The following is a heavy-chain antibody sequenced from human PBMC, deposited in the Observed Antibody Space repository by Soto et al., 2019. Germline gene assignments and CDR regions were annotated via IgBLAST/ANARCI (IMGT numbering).Heavy chain of an antibody. CDR1: GFTFSSYA. CDR2: ISGSGGST. V-gene: IGHV3-23*01. CDR3: AKHPLPWIVATNNYFDY. Sequence: EVQLLESGGGLVQPGGSLRLSCAASGFTFSSYAMSWVRQAPGKGLEWVSAISGSGGSTYYADSVKGRFTISRDNSKNTLYLQMNSLRAEDTAVYYCAKHPLPWIVATNNYFDYWGQGTLVTVSS. J-gene: IGHJ4*02. D-gene: IGHD5-12*01.